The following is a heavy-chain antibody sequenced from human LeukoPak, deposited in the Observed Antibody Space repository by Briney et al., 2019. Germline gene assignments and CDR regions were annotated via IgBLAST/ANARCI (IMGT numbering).Heavy chain of an antibody. Sequence: GGSLRLSCAASGFTFTSYAMSWVRQAPGKGLEWVANIKQDGSEKYYVDSVKGRFTISRDNAKNSLYLQMNSLRAEDTAVYYCASLHYDILTGYDYWGQGTLVTVSS. J-gene: IGHJ4*02. CDR1: GFTFTSYA. D-gene: IGHD3-9*01. V-gene: IGHV3-7*01. CDR3: ASLHYDILTGYDY. CDR2: IKQDGSEK.